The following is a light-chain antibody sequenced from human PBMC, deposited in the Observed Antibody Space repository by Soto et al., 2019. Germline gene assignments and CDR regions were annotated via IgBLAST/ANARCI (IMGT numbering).Light chain of an antibody. J-gene: IGKJ3*01. V-gene: IGKV4-1*01. CDR1: QSVLYSSNNKNY. CDR2: WAS. CDR3: QQYYSTPPT. Sequence: DIVMTQSPDSLAVSLGERATINCKSSQSVLYSSNNKNYLAWYQQKPGQPPKLLIYWASTRESGVPDRFSGSGSGTDFTRTITSLQAEDVAVYYCQQYYSTPPTFGHGNKVDIK.